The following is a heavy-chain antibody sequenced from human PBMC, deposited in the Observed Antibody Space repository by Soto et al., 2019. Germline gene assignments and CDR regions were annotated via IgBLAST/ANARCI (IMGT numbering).Heavy chain of an antibody. V-gene: IGHV4-61*01. D-gene: IGHD6-19*01. CDR1: GGSVSSGSYY. CDR3: ARYSSGWYDVSY. CDR2: IYYSGST. Sequence: QVQLQESGPGLVKPSEPLSLTCPVSGGSVSSGSYYWSWIRLPPGQGLEWSVYIYYSGSTNYNPTHKNPITIPVDTSKNPYSRKLNSVTASDTAVYYCARYSSGWYDVSYWGQGTLVTVSS. J-gene: IGHJ4*02.